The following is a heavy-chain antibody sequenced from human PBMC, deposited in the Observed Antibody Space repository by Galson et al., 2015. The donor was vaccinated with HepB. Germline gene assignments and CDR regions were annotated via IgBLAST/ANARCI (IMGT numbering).Heavy chain of an antibody. Sequence: ETLSLTCTVSGGSISRYYWGWIRQPPGKGLEWIGYIYGSESINYNPSLRGRVTISVDTSKNLFSQNLSSVTASDTAVYYCARVGYYASGRLDPDAFDFWGQGTLVTVSS. V-gene: IGHV4-59*01. CDR2: IYGSESI. J-gene: IGHJ3*01. CDR3: ARVGYYASGRLDPDAFDF. D-gene: IGHD3-10*01. CDR1: GGSISRYY.